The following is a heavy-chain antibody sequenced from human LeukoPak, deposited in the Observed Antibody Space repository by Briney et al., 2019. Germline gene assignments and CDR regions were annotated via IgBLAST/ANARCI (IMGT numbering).Heavy chain of an antibody. Sequence: SETLSLTCTVSGYSISSGYYWGWIRQPPGKGLEWIGSIYHSGSTYYNPSLKSRVTISVDTSKNQFSLKLSSVTAADTAVYYCARGYTPDDYGSGHWGQGTLVTVSS. J-gene: IGHJ4*01. V-gene: IGHV4-38-2*02. CDR3: ARGYTPDDYGSGH. CDR1: GYSISSGYY. CDR2: IYHSGST. D-gene: IGHD4-17*01.